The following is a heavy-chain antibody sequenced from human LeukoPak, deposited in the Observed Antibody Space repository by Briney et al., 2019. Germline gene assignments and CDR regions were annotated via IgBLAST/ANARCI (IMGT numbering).Heavy chain of an antibody. V-gene: IGHV1-46*01. CDR2: INPSGGST. CDR1: GYTFTSYY. CDR3: ARTDYDSSSPFFLSSNNWFDP. J-gene: IGHJ5*02. Sequence: ASVKVSCKASGYTFTSYYMHWVRQAPGQGLEWMGIINPSGGSTSYAQKFQGRVTMTRDTSTSTVYMELSSLRSEDTAVYYCARTDYDSSSPFFLSSNNWFDPWGQGTLVTVSS. D-gene: IGHD3-22*01.